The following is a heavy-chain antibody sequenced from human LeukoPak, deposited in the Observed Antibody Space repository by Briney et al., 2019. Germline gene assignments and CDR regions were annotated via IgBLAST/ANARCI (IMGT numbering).Heavy chain of an antibody. CDR2: RNPNSGNT. CDR3: ATGRWGSHSGYLYYYYYYMDV. D-gene: IGHD5-12*01. CDR1: GYTFTSYD. J-gene: IGHJ6*03. Sequence: ASVKLSCKASGYTFTSYDINWVRHATGQGLGWMGLRNPNSGNTGSAQRFHGRVTMTRNLSIRTAYMALSRLSSEDTAVSYCATGRWGSHSGYLYYYYYYMDVWGQGTTVTVSS. V-gene: IGHV1-8*01.